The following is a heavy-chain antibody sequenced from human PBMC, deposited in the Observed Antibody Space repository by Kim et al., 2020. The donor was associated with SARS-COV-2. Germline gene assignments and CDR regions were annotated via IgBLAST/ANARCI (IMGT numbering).Heavy chain of an antibody. J-gene: IGHJ4*02. V-gene: IGHV4-39*01. D-gene: IGHD3-22*01. Sequence: LKGRVTISVDTSKNRFSLKLSSVTAADTAVYYCARLPFFYDSSGYFRCDYWGQGTLVTVSS. CDR3: ARLPFFYDSSGYFRCDY.